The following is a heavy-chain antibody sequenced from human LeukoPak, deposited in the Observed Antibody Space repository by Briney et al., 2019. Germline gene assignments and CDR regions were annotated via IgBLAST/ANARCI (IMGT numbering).Heavy chain of an antibody. Sequence: ASVKVSCKASGGTFGSYAISWVRQAPGQGLEWMGGIIPIFGTANYAQKFQGRVTITTDESTSTAYMELSSLRSEDTAVYYCARAPLPPYYYDSSGYYYFDYWGQGTLVTVSS. CDR2: IIPIFGTA. J-gene: IGHJ4*02. CDR3: ARAPLPPYYYDSSGYYYFDY. V-gene: IGHV1-69*05. CDR1: GGTFGSYA. D-gene: IGHD3-22*01.